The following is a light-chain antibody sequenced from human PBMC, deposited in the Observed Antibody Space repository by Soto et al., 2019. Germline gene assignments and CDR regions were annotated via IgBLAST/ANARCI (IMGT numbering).Light chain of an antibody. CDR1: QSVLYSSNNKNY. J-gene: IGKJ1*01. CDR2: WAS. CDR3: QQYYSTPRT. V-gene: IGKV4-1*01. Sequence: DIWMTQSPDSLAVSLGERATINCKSSQSVLYSSNNKNYLAWYQQKPGQPPKLLIYWASTRESGVPDRFSGSGSGTDFTLTISSLQAEDVAVYYCQQYYSTPRTFGQGTKVDIK.